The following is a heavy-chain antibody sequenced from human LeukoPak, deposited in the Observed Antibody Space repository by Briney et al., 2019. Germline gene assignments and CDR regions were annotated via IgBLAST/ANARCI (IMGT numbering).Heavy chain of an antibody. CDR3: AKDMVYDNSWGFDY. J-gene: IGHJ4*02. D-gene: IGHD1-14*01. CDR2: ISWDGGST. V-gene: IGHV3-43D*03. Sequence: GGSLRLSCAASGFTFNDYAMHWVRQAPGKGLEWVSVISWDGGSTYYADSVKGRFIISRDNSKNSLYLQMNSLRPEDSALYYCAKDMVYDNSWGFDYWGQGTLVTVSS. CDR1: GFTFNDYA.